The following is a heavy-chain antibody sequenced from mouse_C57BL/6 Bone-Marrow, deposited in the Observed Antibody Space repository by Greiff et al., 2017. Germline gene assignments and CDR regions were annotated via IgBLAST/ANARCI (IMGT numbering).Heavy chain of an antibody. J-gene: IGHJ4*01. CDR3: ARVGLAFYAMDY. D-gene: IGHD4-1*01. V-gene: IGHV5-16*01. CDR2: INYDGSST. CDR1: GFTFSDYY. Sequence: EVMLVESEGGLVQPGSSMKLSCTASGFTFSDYYMAWVRQVPEKGLEWVANINYDGSSTYYLDSLKSRFIISRDNAKNILYLQMSSLKSEDTATYYCARVGLAFYAMDYWGQGTSVTVSS.